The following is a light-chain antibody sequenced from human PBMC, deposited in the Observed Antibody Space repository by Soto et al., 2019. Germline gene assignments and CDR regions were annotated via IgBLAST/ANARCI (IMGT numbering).Light chain of an antibody. J-gene: IGKJ1*01. Sequence: EIVMTQSPVTLSVSPGERVTLSCRASQSVSSNLAWYQQKPGQAPSLLIYGAFTRATGIPARFSGTGSGTEFTLTISSLQSEDFAVYYCQQYGSSPMTFGQGTKVDIK. CDR1: QSVSSN. V-gene: IGKV3-15*01. CDR2: GAF. CDR3: QQYGSSPMT.